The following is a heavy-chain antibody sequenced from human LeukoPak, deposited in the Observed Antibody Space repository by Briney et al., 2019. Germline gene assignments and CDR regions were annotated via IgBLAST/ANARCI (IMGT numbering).Heavy chain of an antibody. V-gene: IGHV4-34*01. D-gene: IGHD3-22*01. Sequence: SETLSLTCAVYGGSFSGYYWSWIRQPPGKGLEWIGEINHSGSTNYNPSLKSRVTISVDTSKNQFSLKLSSVTAADTAVYCCARDAPPPDYYDSSGYDYWGQGTLVTVSS. J-gene: IGHJ4*02. CDR3: ARDAPPPDYYDSSGYDY. CDR1: GGSFSGYY. CDR2: INHSGST.